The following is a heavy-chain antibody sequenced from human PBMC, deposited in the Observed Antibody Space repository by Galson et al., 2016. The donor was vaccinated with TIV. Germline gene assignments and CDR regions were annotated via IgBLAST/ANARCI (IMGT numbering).Heavy chain of an antibody. Sequence: SLRLSCAASGFTFSSYGLHWVRQAPGKGLEWVAFISYDGSDKNYAEALKGRFTISRDKSKNTLHLQMNSLRAEDTALYYCARVDKSYHMDVWGKGTTVTVSS. CDR2: ISYDGSDK. V-gene: IGHV3-30*03. D-gene: IGHD3-16*02. J-gene: IGHJ6*03. CDR3: ARVDKSYHMDV. CDR1: GFTFSSYG.